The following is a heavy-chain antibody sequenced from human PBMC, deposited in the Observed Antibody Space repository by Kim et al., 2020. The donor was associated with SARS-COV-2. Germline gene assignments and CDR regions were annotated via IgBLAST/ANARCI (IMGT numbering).Heavy chain of an antibody. D-gene: IGHD3-10*01. V-gene: IGHV3-21*01. CDR2: ISSSSSYI. CDR3: ARSPPGYYGSGSYAFGI. Sequence: GGSLRLSCAASGFTFSSYSMNWVRQAPGKGLEWVSSISSSSSYIYYADSVKGRFTISRDNAKNSLYLQMNSLRAEDTAVYYCARSPPGYYGSGSYAFGIWGQGTMVTVSS. CDR1: GFTFSSYS. J-gene: IGHJ3*02.